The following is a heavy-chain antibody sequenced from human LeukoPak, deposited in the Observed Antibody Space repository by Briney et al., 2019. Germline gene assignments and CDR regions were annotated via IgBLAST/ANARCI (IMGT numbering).Heavy chain of an antibody. D-gene: IGHD3-10*01. V-gene: IGHV4-39*01. Sequence: SETLSLTCTVAGGSISSSGYYWDWIRQPPGKGLDWIGTVHYSGTTFYKSSLESRLTMSVDTSKNQFSLKLSSVTAADTAVYYCVRRVDYYGSGSYFYYDYWGQGTLVTVSS. J-gene: IGHJ4*02. CDR3: VRRVDYYGSGSYFYYDY. CDR1: GGSISSSGYY. CDR2: VHYSGTT.